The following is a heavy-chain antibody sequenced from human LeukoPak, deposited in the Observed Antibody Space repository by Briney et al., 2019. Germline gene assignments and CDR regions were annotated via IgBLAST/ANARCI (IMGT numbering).Heavy chain of an antibody. Sequence: ASVKVSCKASGYTFTSYGISWVRQAPGQGLEWMGWISAYSGHTYYARKLKGRVTMTTHTSTSTAYMELRSLRSDDTAVHYCARVYCSGGSCLDAFDIWGQGTMVTVSS. CDR1: GYTFTSYG. V-gene: IGHV1-18*01. CDR3: ARVYCSGGSCLDAFDI. J-gene: IGHJ3*02. CDR2: ISAYSGHT. D-gene: IGHD2-15*01.